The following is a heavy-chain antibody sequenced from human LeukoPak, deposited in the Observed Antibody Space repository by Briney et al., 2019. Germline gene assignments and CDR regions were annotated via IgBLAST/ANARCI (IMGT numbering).Heavy chain of an antibody. J-gene: IGHJ5*02. Sequence: GASVKVSCKASGYIFTSYYIHWVRQAPAQGLEWMGRIDPRGGSTSYPQRFQGRVTMTRDTSTTTVYMELSSLRSDDTAVYYCARGPIRGGYNWFDPWGQGTLVTVSS. CDR2: IDPRGGST. CDR1: GYIFTSYY. CDR3: ARGPIRGGYNWFDP. V-gene: IGHV1-46*01. D-gene: IGHD2-15*01.